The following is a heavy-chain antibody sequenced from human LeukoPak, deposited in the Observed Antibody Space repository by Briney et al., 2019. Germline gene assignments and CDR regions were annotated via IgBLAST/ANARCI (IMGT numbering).Heavy chain of an antibody. D-gene: IGHD3-22*01. CDR2: INPIFGTA. V-gene: IGHV1-69*05. Sequence: ASVKVSCKASGGTFSSYAISWVRQAPGQGLEWMGGINPIFGTANYAQKFQGRVTITTDESTSTAYMELSSLRSEDTAVYYCARDWYDSSGYYPSEWGQGTLVTVSS. J-gene: IGHJ4*02. CDR3: ARDWYDSSGYYPSE. CDR1: GGTFSSYA.